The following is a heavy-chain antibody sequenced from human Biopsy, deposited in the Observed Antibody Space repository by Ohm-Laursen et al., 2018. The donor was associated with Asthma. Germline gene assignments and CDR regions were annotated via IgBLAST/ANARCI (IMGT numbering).Heavy chain of an antibody. CDR2: IYYSGST. J-gene: IGHJ4*02. CDR1: GGSISSGGYY. Sequence: SDTLSLTCTVSGGSISSGGYYWSWIRQHPGKGLEWIGYIYYSGSTYYNPSLKGRVSISIDTSKNQFSLKLSSVTAADTAVYYCARAQDYYDSRGYYRSFDYWGQGTLVTVSS. D-gene: IGHD3-22*01. CDR3: ARAQDYYDSRGYYRSFDY. V-gene: IGHV4-31*03.